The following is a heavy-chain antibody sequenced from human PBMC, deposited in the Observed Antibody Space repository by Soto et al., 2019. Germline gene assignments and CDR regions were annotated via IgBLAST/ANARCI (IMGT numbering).Heavy chain of an antibody. CDR3: ARSSGSGSYYNLHFDY. CDR1: GGSLSSGDYY. CDR2: FHCTGST. V-gene: IGHV4-30-4*01. Sequence: PSETLSLICTVSGGSLSSGDYYWNWIRQPPGKGLEWIGCFHCTGSTQSNPSLKSRLSISADSARSHLLLTLTSVTAADTAVYYCARSSGSGSYYNLHFDYWGQGSLVTVSS. D-gene: IGHD3-10*01. J-gene: IGHJ4*01.